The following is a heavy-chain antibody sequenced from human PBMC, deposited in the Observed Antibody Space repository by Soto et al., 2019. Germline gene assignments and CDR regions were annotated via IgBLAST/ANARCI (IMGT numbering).Heavy chain of an antibody. D-gene: IGHD6-13*01. CDR2: INSDGSST. Sequence: PGGSLRLSCAASGFTFSSYWMHWVRQAPGKGLVWVSRINSDGSSTSYADSVKGRSTISRDNAKNTLYLQMNSLRAEDTAVYYCARDLSVAAARFLGYYYYYYGMDVWGQGTTVTVSS. CDR3: ARDLSVAAARFLGYYYYYYGMDV. J-gene: IGHJ6*02. CDR1: GFTFSSYW. V-gene: IGHV3-74*01.